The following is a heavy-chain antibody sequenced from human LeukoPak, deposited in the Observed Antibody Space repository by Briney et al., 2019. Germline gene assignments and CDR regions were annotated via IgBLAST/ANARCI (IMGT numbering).Heavy chain of an antibody. Sequence: GGSLRLSCTTSGFNFGDHAMTWVRQAPGKGLEWVGFIRSKAYRGTTEYAASVKGRFTISRDDSKSVVYLQMNSLKSEDTAVYYCSRGPIQLWVHNGVDVWGQGTTVTVSS. J-gene: IGHJ6*02. V-gene: IGHV3-49*04. CDR1: GFNFGDHA. D-gene: IGHD5-18*01. CDR2: IRSKAYRGTT. CDR3: SRGPIQLWVHNGVDV.